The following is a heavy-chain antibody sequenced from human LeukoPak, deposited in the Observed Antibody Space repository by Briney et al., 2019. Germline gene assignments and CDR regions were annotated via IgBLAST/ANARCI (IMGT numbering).Heavy chain of an antibody. CDR1: GGTFSSYA. J-gene: IGHJ4*02. CDR2: IIPIFGTA. V-gene: IGHV1-69*13. CDR3: AREVDDILTGYKSDY. Sequence: SVKVSCKASGGTFSSYAISWVRQAPGQGLEWMGGIIPIFGTANHAQKFQGRVTITADESTSTAYMELSSLRSEDTAVYYRAREVDDILTGYKSDYWGQGTLVTVSS. D-gene: IGHD3-9*01.